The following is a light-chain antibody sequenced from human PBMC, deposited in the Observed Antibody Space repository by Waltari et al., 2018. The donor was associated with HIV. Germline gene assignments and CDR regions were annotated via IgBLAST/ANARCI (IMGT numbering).Light chain of an antibody. Sequence: EILLTQSPATLSLSPGESATVSCRASHTVNTYLAWYQQKSGQSPRLLIYDASKRATGVPARFSGSGSGTDFTLTINSLEPEDFAVYFCQQRNNWPITFGQGTRLEI. CDR2: DAS. CDR3: QQRNNWPIT. V-gene: IGKV3-11*01. J-gene: IGKJ5*01. CDR1: HTVNTY.